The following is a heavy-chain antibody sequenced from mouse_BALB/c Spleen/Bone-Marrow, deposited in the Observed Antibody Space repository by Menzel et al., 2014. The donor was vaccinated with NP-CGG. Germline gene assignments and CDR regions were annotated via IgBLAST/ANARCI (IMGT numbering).Heavy chain of an antibody. Sequence: EVKVEESGGGLVKPGGSLKLSCAASGFTFSSYAMSWVRQTPEKKLEWVASISSGGSTYYPDSVKGRFTISRDNARNILYLQMSSLRSEDTAMYYCASYYDYTWFAYWGQGTLVTVSA. CDR3: ASYYDYTWFAY. D-gene: IGHD2-4*01. CDR1: GFTFSSYA. J-gene: IGHJ3*01. V-gene: IGHV5-6-5*01. CDR2: ISSGGST.